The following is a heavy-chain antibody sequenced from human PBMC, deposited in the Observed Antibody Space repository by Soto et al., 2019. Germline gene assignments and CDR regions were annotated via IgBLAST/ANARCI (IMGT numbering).Heavy chain of an antibody. J-gene: IGHJ4*02. CDR3: ARAGFSNGFYGTFDY. V-gene: IGHV4-34*02. Sequence: QVQLQQWGAGLLKPSETLSLTCAVDGGSFNSYYWSWIRQPPGKGLEWIAEINHRGSSNRNPALESRITISVDTSKNQFSLELNCVTAADTAVYYCARAGFSNGFYGTFDYWGQGTLATVSS. CDR2: INHRGSS. CDR1: GGSFNSYY. D-gene: IGHD6-19*01.